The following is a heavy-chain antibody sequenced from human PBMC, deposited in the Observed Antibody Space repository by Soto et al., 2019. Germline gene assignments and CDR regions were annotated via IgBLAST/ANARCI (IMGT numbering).Heavy chain of an antibody. V-gene: IGHV4-34*01. CDR3: ARGQRGRYCSGGSCYYYYGMDV. CDR2: INHSGST. CDR1: GGSFSGYY. D-gene: IGHD2-15*01. Sequence: QVQLQQWGAGLLKPSETLSLTCAVYGGSFSGYYWSWIRQPPGKGLEWIGEINHSGSTNYNPSLKSRVTLSVDTSKNQFSLKLSSVTAADTAVYYCARGQRGRYCSGGSCYYYYGMDVWGQGTTVTVSS. J-gene: IGHJ6*02.